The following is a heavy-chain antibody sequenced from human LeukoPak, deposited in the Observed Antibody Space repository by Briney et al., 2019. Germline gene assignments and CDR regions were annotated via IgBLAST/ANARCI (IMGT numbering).Heavy chain of an antibody. CDR1: GYIYTSYV. J-gene: IGHJ4*02. D-gene: IGHD2-2*03. V-gene: IGHV1-18*01. CDR3: AIDLMDIVVVPDAIDY. CDR2: ISAYNGNT. Sequence: VHVTCQASGYIYTSYVIHWLGQPPGQGRAWMGWISAYNGNTNYAQKLHGRVIMTSDTSKSTAYMELRNQRSDDTAVYYCAIDLMDIVVVPDAIDYWGQGTLVTVSS.